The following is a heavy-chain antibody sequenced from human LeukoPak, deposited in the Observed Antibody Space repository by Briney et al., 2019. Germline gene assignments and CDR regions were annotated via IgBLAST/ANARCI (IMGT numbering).Heavy chain of an antibody. CDR3: ARHVRKRGIAVAGTPGWFDP. CDR1: GGSFSGYY. J-gene: IGHJ5*02. Sequence: SETLSLTCAVYGGSFSGYYWSWIRQPPGKGLEWIGEINHSGSTNYNPSLKSRVTISVDTSKNQFSLKLSSVTAADTAVYYCARHVRKRGIAVAGTPGWFDPWGQGTLVTVSS. CDR2: INHSGST. D-gene: IGHD6-19*01. V-gene: IGHV4-34*01.